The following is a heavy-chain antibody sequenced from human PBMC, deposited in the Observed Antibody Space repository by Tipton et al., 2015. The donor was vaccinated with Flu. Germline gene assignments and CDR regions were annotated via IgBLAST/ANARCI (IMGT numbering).Heavy chain of an antibody. Sequence: SLRLSCTASGFTFGDYAMSWFRQAPGRGLEWVGFIRSRTYGGTTEYAASVKGRFTISRDDSKTIAHLHMNNLKTEDTAVYYCSRGGGSTSFDPWGRGALVTVSS. CDR3: SRGGGSTSFDP. V-gene: IGHV3-49*03. CDR2: IRSRTYGGTT. CDR1: GFTFGDYA. J-gene: IGHJ5*02. D-gene: IGHD2-2*01.